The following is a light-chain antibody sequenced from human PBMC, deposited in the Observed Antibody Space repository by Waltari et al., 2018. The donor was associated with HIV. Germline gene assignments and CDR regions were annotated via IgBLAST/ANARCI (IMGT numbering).Light chain of an antibody. CDR2: RNN. V-gene: IGLV10-54*01. J-gene: IGLJ3*02. CDR3: SAWDSSLSAWV. CDR1: NNNVGFQG. Sequence: QAGLTQSPSVSKGLRQTATLTCTGNNNNVGFQGAAWLQQHQGHPPKLLSYRNNNRPSGISERFSASRSGNTASLTIAGLQPEDEADYDCSAWDSSLSAWVFGGGTKVTVL.